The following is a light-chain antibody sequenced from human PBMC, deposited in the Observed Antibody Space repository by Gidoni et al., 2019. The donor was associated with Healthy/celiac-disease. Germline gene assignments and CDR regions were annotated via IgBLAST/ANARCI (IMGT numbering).Light chain of an antibody. CDR3: QQRSNWSYT. V-gene: IGKV3-11*01. Sequence: EIWLTQSPATLSLSPGERATLSCRASQSVSSYLAWYQQKPGQAPRLLIYDASNRATGIPARFSGSGSGTDFTLTISSLEPEDFAVYYCQQRSNWSYTFGQGTKLEIK. J-gene: IGKJ2*01. CDR2: DAS. CDR1: QSVSSY.